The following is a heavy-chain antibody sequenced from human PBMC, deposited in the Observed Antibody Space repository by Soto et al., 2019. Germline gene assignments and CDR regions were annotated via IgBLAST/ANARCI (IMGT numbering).Heavy chain of an antibody. CDR1: GYTLTELS. CDR2: FDPEDGET. J-gene: IGHJ6*02. CDR3: TTSLERPLGTGV. D-gene: IGHD1-1*01. V-gene: IGHV1-24*01. Sequence: ASVKVSCKVSGYTLTELSMHWVRQAPGKGLEWMGSFDPEDGETIYTQTFQGRLTLTGDTSTDTAHMELSRLRSEDTAVYYCTTSLERPLGTGVWGQGTTVTVSS.